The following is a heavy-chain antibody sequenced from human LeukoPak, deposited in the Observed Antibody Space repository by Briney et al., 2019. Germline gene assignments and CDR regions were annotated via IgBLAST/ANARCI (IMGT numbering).Heavy chain of an antibody. V-gene: IGHV4-39*07. CDR1: GGSISSSSYY. J-gene: IGHJ4*02. CDR3: ARGSYVYYYDSSGYYDY. CDR2: IYYSGST. Sequence: PSETLSLTCTVSGGSISSSSYYWGWIRQPPGKGLEWIGSIYYSGSTYYNPPLKSRVTISVDTSKNQFSLKLSSVTAADTAVYYCARGSYVYYYDSSGYYDYWGQGTLVTVSS. D-gene: IGHD3-22*01.